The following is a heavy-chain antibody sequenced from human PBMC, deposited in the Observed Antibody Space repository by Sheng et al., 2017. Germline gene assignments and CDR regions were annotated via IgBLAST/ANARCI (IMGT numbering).Heavy chain of an antibody. Sequence: EMQLVESGGGLVQPGRTLRLSCAASGFTFSTYAMTWVRQAPGRGLEGVSVISGLGDSTDYADSVQGRFTISRDNSKNTLYLQMTSLRAEDTAVYYCARKYGYYYGDA. D-gene: IGHD3-22*01. J-gene: IGHJ3*01. V-gene: IGHV3-23*04. CDR2: ISGLGDST. CDR3: ARKYGYYYGDA. CDR1: GFTFSTYA.